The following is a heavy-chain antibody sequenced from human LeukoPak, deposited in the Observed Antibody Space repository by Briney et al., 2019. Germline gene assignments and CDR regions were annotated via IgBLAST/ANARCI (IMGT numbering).Heavy chain of an antibody. J-gene: IGHJ2*01. V-gene: IGHV4-61*02. CDR3: ASSTVTTTHPPRYFDL. CDR1: GGSISSGSYY. D-gene: IGHD4-17*01. CDR2: IYTSGST. Sequence: SQTLSLTCTVSGGSISSGSYYWSWIRQPAGKGLEWIGRIYTSGSTNYNPSLKSRVTISVDTSKNQFSLKLGSVTAADTAVYYCASSTVTTTHPPRYFDLWGRGTLVTVSS.